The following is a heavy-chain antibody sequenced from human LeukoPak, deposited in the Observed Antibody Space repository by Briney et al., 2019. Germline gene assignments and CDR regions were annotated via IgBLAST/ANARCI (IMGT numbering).Heavy chain of an antibody. J-gene: IGHJ5*02. Sequence: SETLSLTCAVYGGSFSGYYWSWIRQPPGKGLEWIGEINHSGSTNYNPSLKSRVTISVDTSKNQFSLKLSSVTAADTAVYYCARGGESSAWYDPWGQGTLVTVSS. CDR3: ARGGESSAWYDP. V-gene: IGHV4-34*01. D-gene: IGHD3-16*01. CDR2: INHSGST. CDR1: GGSFSGYY.